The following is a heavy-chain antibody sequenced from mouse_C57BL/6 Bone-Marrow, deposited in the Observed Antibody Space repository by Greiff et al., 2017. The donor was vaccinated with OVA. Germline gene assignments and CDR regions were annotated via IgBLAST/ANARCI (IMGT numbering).Heavy chain of an antibody. CDR3: ARPTGSSWD. D-gene: IGHD4-1*02. V-gene: IGHV1-59*01. CDR1: GYTFTSYW. CDR2: IDPSNSYT. Sequence: QVQLQQPGAELVRPGASVKLSCKASGYTFTSYWMPWVKQRPGQGLEWIGVIDPSNSYTNYNQKFKGKATLTVDTSSSTAYMQLSSLTSEDSAVYYCARPTGSSWDWGQGTTLTVSS. J-gene: IGHJ2*01.